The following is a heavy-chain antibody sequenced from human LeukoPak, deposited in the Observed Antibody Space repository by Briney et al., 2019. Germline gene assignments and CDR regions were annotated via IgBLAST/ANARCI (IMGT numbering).Heavy chain of an antibody. CDR2: IYSSGRT. J-gene: IGHJ5*01. D-gene: IGHD5-24*01. CDR3: ARERQGWWLDS. CDR1: GGSISSYY. Sequence: PSETLSLTCTVPGGSISSYYWSWIRQPAGKGLEWIGRIYSSGRTDRTEYNPSLKSRVTLSIDTSKNQFYLKLSSVTATDTALYYCARERQGWWLDSWGQGTLVTVSS. V-gene: IGHV4-4*07.